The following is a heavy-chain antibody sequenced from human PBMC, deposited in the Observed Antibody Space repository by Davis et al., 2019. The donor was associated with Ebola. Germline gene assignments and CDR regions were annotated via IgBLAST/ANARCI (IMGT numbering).Heavy chain of an antibody. Sequence: SLKIPCAGSGFNFSKYGMHWIRQAPGKGLEWVAVISDDGSNKYYADSVKGRFTISRDNSKNTLYLQMISLRAEDTAVYYCARHSLGWFGEQSTRRREMAEDYWGQGTLVTVSS. J-gene: IGHJ4*02. CDR1: GFNFSKYG. V-gene: IGHV3-30*03. CDR2: ISDDGSNK. CDR3: ARHSLGWFGEQSTRRREMAEDY. D-gene: IGHD3-10*01.